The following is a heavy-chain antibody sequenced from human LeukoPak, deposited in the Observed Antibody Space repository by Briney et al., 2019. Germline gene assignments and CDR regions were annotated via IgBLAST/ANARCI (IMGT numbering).Heavy chain of an antibody. V-gene: IGHV4-34*01. CDR3: ARDFKTRPGYYYYYMDV. D-gene: IGHD1-1*01. Sequence: SETLSLTCAVYGGSFSGYYWSWIRQPPGKGLEWIGEINHSGSTNYNPSLKSRVTISVDTSKNQFSLKLSSVTAADTAVYYCARDFKTRPGYYYYYMDVWGKGTTVTVSS. CDR2: INHSGST. CDR1: GGSFSGYY. J-gene: IGHJ6*03.